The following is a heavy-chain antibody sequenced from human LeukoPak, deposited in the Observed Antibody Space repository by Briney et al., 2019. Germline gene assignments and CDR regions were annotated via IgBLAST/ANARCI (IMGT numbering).Heavy chain of an antibody. CDR1: GFTFSSYW. CDR2: INSDGSST. V-gene: IGHV3-74*01. D-gene: IGHD2-2*01. Sequence: QPGGSLRLSCAASGFTFSSYWMHWVRQAPGEGLVWVSRINSDGSSTSYADSVKGRFTISRDNAKNTLYLQMNSLRAEDTAVYYCARGVGYCSSTSCYWWFDPWGQGTLVTVSS. CDR3: ARGVGYCSSTSCYWWFDP. J-gene: IGHJ5*02.